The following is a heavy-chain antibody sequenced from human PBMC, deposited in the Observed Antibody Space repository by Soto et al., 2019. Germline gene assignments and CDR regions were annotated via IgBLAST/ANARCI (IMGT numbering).Heavy chain of an antibody. CDR2: IYSSGST. V-gene: IGHV4-59*01. CDR1: GGSISSYY. Sequence: QVQLQESGPGLVKPSETLSLTCAVSGGSISSYYWSWIRQPPGKGLEWIGYIYSSGSTNYNPSLQRRVTISIDTSKNQFSLQLRSVTAADTAVYYCSIAVAGTIHYWGQGTLVTVSS. J-gene: IGHJ4*02. CDR3: SIAVAGTIHY. D-gene: IGHD6-19*01.